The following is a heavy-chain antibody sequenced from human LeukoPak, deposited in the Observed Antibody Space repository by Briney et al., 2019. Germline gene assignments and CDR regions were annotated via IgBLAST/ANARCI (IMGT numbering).Heavy chain of an antibody. J-gene: IGHJ4*02. V-gene: IGHV3-23*01. Sequence: GGSLRLSCAASGFTFSSYAMSWVRQAPGKGLEWVSAISGSGGSTYYADSVKGRFTISRDNSKNTLYLQMNSLRAEDTAVYYRARDAGYGYDRFDYWGQGTQVTVSS. CDR1: GFTFSSYA. CDR3: ARDAGYGYDRFDY. D-gene: IGHD5-18*01. CDR2: ISGSGGST.